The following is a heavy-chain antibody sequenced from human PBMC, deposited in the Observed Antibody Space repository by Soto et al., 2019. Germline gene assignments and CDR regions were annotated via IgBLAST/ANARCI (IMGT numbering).Heavy chain of an antibody. J-gene: IGHJ6*03. CDR1: GDSLSYSG. D-gene: IGHD3-16*01. Sequence: QLQLEQSGGEVKKPGASMKVSCKDSGDSLSYSGVTWVRQAPGQGLEWMGWVGAYSGDTRYSQKFQGRVTVSADTSTATAYMELRNLRSDDTATYYCGSVKYYYMDVWGTGTTVTVSS. CDR3: GSVKYYYMDV. CDR2: VGAYSGDT. V-gene: IGHV1-18*01.